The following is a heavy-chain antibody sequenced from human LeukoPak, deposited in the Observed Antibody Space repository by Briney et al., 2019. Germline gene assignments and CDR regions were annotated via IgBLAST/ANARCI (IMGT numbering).Heavy chain of an antibody. J-gene: IGHJ6*03. CDR3: GRARGGSSWYRGDYYYYMDV. CDR1: GYTFTGYY. Sequence: ASVKVSCKASGYTFTGYYMHWVRQAPGQGLEWMGWISPYNGNTNYEQKFQDRVTMTTDTSTSTGYMELRTLKTGDTAVYYCGRARGGSSWYRGDYYYYMDVWGKGTTVTISS. V-gene: IGHV1-18*04. CDR2: ISPYNGNT. D-gene: IGHD6-13*01.